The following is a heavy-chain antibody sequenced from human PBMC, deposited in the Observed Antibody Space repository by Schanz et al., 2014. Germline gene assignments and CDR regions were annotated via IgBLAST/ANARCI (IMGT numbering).Heavy chain of an antibody. CDR2: IGGSGDST. D-gene: IGHD3-22*01. CDR3: AKDGRLTYYGTGSDFDY. J-gene: IGHJ4*02. Sequence: VQLVESGGDLVKPGGSLRLSCAASGFTFSNHALSWVRQAPGKGLEWVSGIGGSGDSTHYADSVKGRFTISRDNLKNTVYLQMNSLRAGDTAVYYCAKDGRLTYYGTGSDFDYWGQGTLXAVSS. CDR1: GFTFSNHA. V-gene: IGHV3-23*04.